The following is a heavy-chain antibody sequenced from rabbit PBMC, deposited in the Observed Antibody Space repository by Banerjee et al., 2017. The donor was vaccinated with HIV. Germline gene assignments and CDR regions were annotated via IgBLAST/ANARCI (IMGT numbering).Heavy chain of an antibody. Sequence: QEQLEESGGGLVKPEGSLTLTCTASGFSFSNKYVMCWVRQAPGKGLEWIACINTSSGNTVYATWAKGRFSISRNSSTSLALQMTSLTAADTATYFCARDLACVIGWNFNLWGPGTLVTVS. CDR3: ARDLACVIGWNFNL. CDR1: GFSFSNKYV. D-gene: IGHD1-1*01. CDR2: INTSSGNT. V-gene: IGHV1S45*01. J-gene: IGHJ4*01.